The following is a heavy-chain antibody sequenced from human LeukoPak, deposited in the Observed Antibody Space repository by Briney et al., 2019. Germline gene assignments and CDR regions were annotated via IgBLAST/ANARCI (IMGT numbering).Heavy chain of an antibody. Sequence: ASVKVSCKASGYTFTGYYMHWVRQAPGQGLEWMGWINPNSGGTNYAQKFQGRVTMTRDTSISTAYMELSRLRSDDTAMYYCARVSYGGNQQDTDEYWGQGTLVTVSS. CDR1: GYTFTGYY. V-gene: IGHV1-2*02. D-gene: IGHD4-23*01. CDR3: ARVSYGGNQQDTDEY. CDR2: INPNSGGT. J-gene: IGHJ4*02.